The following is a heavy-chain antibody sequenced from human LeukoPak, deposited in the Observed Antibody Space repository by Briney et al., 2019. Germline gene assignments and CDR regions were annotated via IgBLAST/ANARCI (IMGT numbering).Heavy chain of an antibody. V-gene: IGHV4-30-2*01. J-gene: IGHJ4*02. CDR1: GGSISSGGYY. Sequence: SETLSLTCTVSGGSISSGGYYWSWIRQPPGKGLEWIGYIYHSGSTYYNPSLKSRVTISVDRSKNQFSLKLSSVTADDTAVYYCARDTPHYCSGGSCYSGGYWGQGTLVTVSS. CDR3: ARDTPHYCSGGSCYSGGY. CDR2: IYHSGST. D-gene: IGHD2-15*01.